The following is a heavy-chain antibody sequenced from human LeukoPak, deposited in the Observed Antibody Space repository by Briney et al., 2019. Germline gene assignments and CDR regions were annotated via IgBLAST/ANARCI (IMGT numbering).Heavy chain of an antibody. V-gene: IGHV3-23*01. CDR2: ITGSGDGT. Sequence: GGSLRLSCAASGFTFSTYGISWVRQAPGKGLEWVSAITGSGDGTKYADSVKGRFTISRDNSKNTVYLQMNSLRVEDTALYYCARRITATTPFDYWGQGTLVTVPS. J-gene: IGHJ4*02. D-gene: IGHD3-16*01. CDR1: GFTFSTYG. CDR3: ARRITATTPFDY.